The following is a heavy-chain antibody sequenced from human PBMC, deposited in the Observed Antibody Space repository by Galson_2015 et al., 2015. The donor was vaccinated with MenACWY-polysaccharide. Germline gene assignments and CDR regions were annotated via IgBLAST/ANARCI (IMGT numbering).Heavy chain of an antibody. J-gene: IGHJ5*02. CDR1: GFVFSDFG. CDR3: ARGNPPSSPLGFGEFQNWSDR. CDR2: IWHDGSDE. Sequence: SLRLSCAASGFVFSDFGVHWVRQAPGKGLEWVAVIWHDGSDERYGESVKGRFDISRDDSKNMAYLQMNNLRVEDTAVYYCARGNPPSSPLGFGEFQNWSDRWGQGTLVIVSS. V-gene: IGHV3-33*01. D-gene: IGHD3-10*01.